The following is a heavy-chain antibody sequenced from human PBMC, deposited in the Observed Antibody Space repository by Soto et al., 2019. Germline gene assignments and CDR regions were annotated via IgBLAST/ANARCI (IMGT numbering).Heavy chain of an antibody. D-gene: IGHD4-17*01. CDR3: SMLFGDYVIWFDP. CDR1: GGSITSGPYY. Sequence: QVQLQESGPGLVKPSQTLSLTCTVSGGSITSGPYYWSWIRQHPGKGLEWIGYIYYTGSTYSNPSLESRITTAVGTSKNLFAPKLRSVTAADTCLYFCSMLFGDYVIWFDPMGQGTLVTVSS. V-gene: IGHV4-31*03. J-gene: IGHJ5*02. CDR2: IYYTGST.